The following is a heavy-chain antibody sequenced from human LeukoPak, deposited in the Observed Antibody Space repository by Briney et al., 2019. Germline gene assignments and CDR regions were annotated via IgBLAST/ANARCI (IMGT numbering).Heavy chain of an antibody. Sequence: GGSLRLSCAASGFTFSGSAMHWVRQASGKGLEWVGRIGSKANSYATAYAASVKGRFTTSRDDSKNTAYLQMNSLKTEDTAVYYCTSMVRESDYWGQGTLVTVSS. CDR2: IGSKANSYAT. CDR1: GFTFSGSA. D-gene: IGHD3-10*01. V-gene: IGHV3-73*01. CDR3: TSMVRESDY. J-gene: IGHJ4*02.